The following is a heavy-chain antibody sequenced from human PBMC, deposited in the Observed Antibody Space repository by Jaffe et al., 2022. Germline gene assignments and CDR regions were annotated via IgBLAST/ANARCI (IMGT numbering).Heavy chain of an antibody. J-gene: IGHJ6*03. CDR3: ARDSYDYGDHYYYYYYMDV. V-gene: IGHV3-21*01. CDR2: ISSSSSYI. Sequence: EVQLVESGGGLVKPGGSLRLSCAASGFTFSSYSMNWVRQAPGKGLEWVSSISSSSSYIYYADSVKGRFTISRDNAKNSLYLQMNSLRAEDTAVYYCARDSYDYGDHYYYYYYMDVWGKGTTVTVSS. CDR1: GFTFSSYS. D-gene: IGHD4-17*01.